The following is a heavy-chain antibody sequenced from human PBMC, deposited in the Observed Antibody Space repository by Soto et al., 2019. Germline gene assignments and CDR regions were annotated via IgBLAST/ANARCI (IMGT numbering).Heavy chain of an antibody. D-gene: IGHD4-4*01. CDR2: ISGSSYT. Sequence: VQLVESGGGLVKPGGSLRLSCVASGFTFSDYYMTWIRQAPGKGLEWLSYISGSSYTNYADSVKGRFTISRDNAKNSLYLQMNSLRAEDTAVYYCARDRNSALNYWGQGTLVTVSS. CDR1: GFTFSDYY. CDR3: ARDRNSALNY. V-gene: IGHV3-11*06. J-gene: IGHJ4*02.